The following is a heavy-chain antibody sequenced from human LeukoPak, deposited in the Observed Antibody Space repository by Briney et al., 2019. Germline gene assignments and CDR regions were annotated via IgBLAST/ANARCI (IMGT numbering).Heavy chain of an antibody. D-gene: IGHD2-2*01. V-gene: IGHV3-23*01. J-gene: IGHJ4*02. Sequence: GGSLRLSCAASGFTFSSYAMSRVRQAPGKGLEWVSAISGSGGSTYYADSVKGRFTISRDNAKNSLYLQMNSLRAEDTAVYYCARDLLKDIVVVPAAISYWGQGTLVTVSS. CDR1: GFTFSSYA. CDR2: ISGSGGST. CDR3: ARDLLKDIVVVPAAISY.